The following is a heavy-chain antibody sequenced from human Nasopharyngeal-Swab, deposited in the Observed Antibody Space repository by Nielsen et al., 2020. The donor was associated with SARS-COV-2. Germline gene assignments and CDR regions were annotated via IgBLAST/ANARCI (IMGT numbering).Heavy chain of an antibody. J-gene: IGHJ6*03. Sequence: SVKVSCKASGGTFSSYAISWVRQAPGQGLEWMGGIIPMFGTPSYAQKFQGRVTITADESTSTAYMELSSLRSEDTAVYYCARDRTGTGYYYYYMDVWGKGTTVTVSS. D-gene: IGHD1-1*01. CDR2: IIPMFGTP. CDR3: ARDRTGTGYYYYYMDV. CDR1: GGTFSSYA. V-gene: IGHV1-69*13.